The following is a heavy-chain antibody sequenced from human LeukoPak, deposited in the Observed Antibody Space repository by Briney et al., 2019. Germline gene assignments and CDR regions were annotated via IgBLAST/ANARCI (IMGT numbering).Heavy chain of an antibody. CDR2: ISAYNGNT. V-gene: IGHV1-18*01. CDR3: ARDHEPLLWFGEMSDY. Sequence: GASVKVSCKASGYTFTSYGISWVRQAPGQGLEWMGWISAYNGNTNYAQKLQGRVTMTTDTSTSTAYMKLRSLRSDDTAVYYCARDHEPLLWFGEMSDYWGQGTLVTVSS. D-gene: IGHD3-10*01. CDR1: GYTFTSYG. J-gene: IGHJ4*02.